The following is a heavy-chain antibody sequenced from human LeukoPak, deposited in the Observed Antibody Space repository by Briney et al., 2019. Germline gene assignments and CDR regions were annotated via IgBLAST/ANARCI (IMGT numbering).Heavy chain of an antibody. CDR3: ARGLSYYYDSSGYYWYYFDY. Sequence: AGGSLRLSCVASGFTFTDHPMNWIRQPPGKGLEWIGEINHSGSTNYNPSLKSRVTISVDTSKNQFSLKLSSVTAADTAVYYCARGLSYYYDSSGYYWYYFDYWGQGTLVTVSS. V-gene: IGHV4-34*01. CDR2: INHSGST. D-gene: IGHD3-22*01. CDR1: GFTFTDHP. J-gene: IGHJ4*02.